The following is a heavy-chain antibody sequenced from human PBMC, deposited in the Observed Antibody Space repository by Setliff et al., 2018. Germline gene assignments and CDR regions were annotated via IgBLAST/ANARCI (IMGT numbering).Heavy chain of an antibody. Sequence: SETLSLTCTVSGGSISSSSHYWGWVRQPPEERLEWIAEFDHSGTTKYNPSLMGRVTISVDTSKNQFSLRLSSVTAADTAVYYCRFWSGYLKNDFWGQGTLVTVSS. CDR1: GGSISSSSHY. J-gene: IGHJ4*02. D-gene: IGHD3-3*01. CDR3: RFWSGYLKNDF. CDR2: FDHSGTT. V-gene: IGHV4-39*07.